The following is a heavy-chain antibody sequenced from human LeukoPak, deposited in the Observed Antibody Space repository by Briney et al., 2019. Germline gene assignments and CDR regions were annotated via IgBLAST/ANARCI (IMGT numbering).Heavy chain of an antibody. Sequence: PSETLSLTCAVSGYSISSGYYWGWIRQPPGKGLEWIGSIYHSGSTYYNPSLKSRVTISVDTSKNQFSLKLSSVTAADTAVYYCASLNRHSSSWYAIGYYFDYWGQGTLVTVSS. CDR3: ASLNRHSSSWYAIGYYFDY. D-gene: IGHD6-13*01. CDR2: IYHSGST. CDR1: GYSISSGYY. J-gene: IGHJ4*02. V-gene: IGHV4-38-2*01.